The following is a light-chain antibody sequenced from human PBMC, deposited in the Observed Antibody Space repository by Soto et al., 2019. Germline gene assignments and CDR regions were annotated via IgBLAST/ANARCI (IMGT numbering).Light chain of an antibody. CDR2: DAS. Sequence: DIQMTQSPSTLSASVGDRVTITCLASQNINTWLAWYQQKPGKAPKLLIHDASSLQSGVPSRFRGSGSGTDFALTITSLQPEDFATYYCQQSYTTPVTFGQGTRLEI. J-gene: IGKJ5*01. CDR3: QQSYTTPVT. V-gene: IGKV1-5*01. CDR1: QNINTW.